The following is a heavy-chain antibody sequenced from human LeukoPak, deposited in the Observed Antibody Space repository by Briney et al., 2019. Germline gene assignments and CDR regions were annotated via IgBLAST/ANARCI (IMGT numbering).Heavy chain of an antibody. CDR2: IYYSGST. Sequence: SETLSLTCTVSGGSISSSSYYWGWIRQPPGKGLEWIGSIYYSGSTYYNPSLKSRVTISVDTSKNQFSLKLSSVTAADTAVYYCARSLWGYGDYGPFDYWGQGTLVTVSS. J-gene: IGHJ4*02. CDR3: ARSLWGYGDYGPFDY. CDR1: GGSISSSSYY. D-gene: IGHD4-17*01. V-gene: IGHV4-39*07.